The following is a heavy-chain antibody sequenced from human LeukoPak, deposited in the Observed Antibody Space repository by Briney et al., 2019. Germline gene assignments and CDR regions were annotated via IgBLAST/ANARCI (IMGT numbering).Heavy chain of an antibody. J-gene: IGHJ4*02. CDR2: ISAYNGNT. V-gene: IGHV1-18*01. CDR1: GYTFTSYG. Sequence: VASVKVSCKAYGYTFTSYGISWVRQAPGQGLEWMGWISAYNGNTNYAQKLQGRVTMTTGTSTSTAYMELRSLRSDDTAVYYCARDPFYSGGDCSLSDHWGQGTLVTVSS. D-gene: IGHD2-21*02. CDR3: ARDPFYSGGDCSLSDH.